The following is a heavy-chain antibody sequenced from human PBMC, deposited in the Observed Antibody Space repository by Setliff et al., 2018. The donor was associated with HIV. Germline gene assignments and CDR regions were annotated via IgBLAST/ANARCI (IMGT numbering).Heavy chain of an antibody. CDR1: GYTFSDYY. CDR3: ARGRNYDSSGYGDYYYYMDV. Sequence: VASVKVSCKASGYTFSDYYMHWVRQAPGQGLEWMGWINPNSGGTNYAQKFQGRVNMTRDTSISTTYMELSRLRSDDTAVYYCARGRNYDSSGYGDYYYYMDVWGKGTTVTVSS. J-gene: IGHJ6*03. D-gene: IGHD3-22*01. CDR2: INPNSGGT. V-gene: IGHV1-2*02.